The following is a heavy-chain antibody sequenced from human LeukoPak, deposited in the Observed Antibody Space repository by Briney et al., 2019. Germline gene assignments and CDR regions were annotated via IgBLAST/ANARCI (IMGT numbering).Heavy chain of an antibody. J-gene: IGHJ3*02. CDR3: ARWGYDAFDI. D-gene: IGHD3-16*01. Sequence: PGGSLRLSCAASGFTFSSYAMHWVRQAPDKGLEYVAVISNDGTYKYYGASVKGRFTISRDNAKNSLFLQLNSLRAEDTAVYYCARWGYDAFDIWGQGTMVTVSS. CDR1: GFTFSSYA. V-gene: IGHV3-30*04. CDR2: ISNDGTYK.